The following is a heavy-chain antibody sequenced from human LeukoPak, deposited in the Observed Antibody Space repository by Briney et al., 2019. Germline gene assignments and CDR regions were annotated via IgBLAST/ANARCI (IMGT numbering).Heavy chain of an antibody. CDR1: GGSISSSSYY. CDR3: ARVGDDDILTGYYNYFDY. V-gene: IGHV4-39*07. CDR2: IYYSGST. J-gene: IGHJ4*02. D-gene: IGHD3-9*01. Sequence: SETLSLTCTVSGGSISSSSYYWGWIRQPPGKGLEWIGSIYYSGSTYYNPSLKSRVTISVDTSKNQFSLKLSSVTAADTAVYYCARVGDDDILTGYYNYFDYWGQGTLVTVSS.